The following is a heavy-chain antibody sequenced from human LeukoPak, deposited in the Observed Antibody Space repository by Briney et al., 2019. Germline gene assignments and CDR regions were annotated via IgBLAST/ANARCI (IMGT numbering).Heavy chain of an antibody. J-gene: IGHJ4*02. CDR2: IYYSGST. CDR1: GGSISITGFY. V-gene: IGHV4-39*01. Sequence: SETLSLTCTVSGGSISITGFYWGWIRQPPGKGLEWIGNIYYSGSTYYNPSLKSRVTISVDTSKNQFSLKLSSVTAADTAVYYCARHVVRGVINADYWGQGTLVTVSS. CDR3: ARHVVRGVINADY. D-gene: IGHD3-10*01.